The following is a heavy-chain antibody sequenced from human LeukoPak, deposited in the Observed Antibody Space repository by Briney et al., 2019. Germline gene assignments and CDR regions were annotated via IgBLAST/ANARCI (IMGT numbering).Heavy chain of an antibody. CDR1: GGSISSSSYY. CDR2: IYYSGSP. CDR3: ARTTEGYCSSASCFGFSYSYYMDV. D-gene: IGHD2-2*01. V-gene: IGHV4-39*07. J-gene: IGHJ6*03. Sequence: SETLSLTCTVSGGSISSSSYYWGWIRQPPGKGLEWIGSIYYSGSPYYNPSLKSRVTISVDTSKNQLSLKLSSVIAADTAVYYCARTTEGYCSSASCFGFSYSYYMDVWGKGTTVTISS.